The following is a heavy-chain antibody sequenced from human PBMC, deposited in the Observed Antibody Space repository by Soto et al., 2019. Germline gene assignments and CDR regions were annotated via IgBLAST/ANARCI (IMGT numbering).Heavy chain of an antibody. CDR2: IYYSGST. V-gene: IGHV4-59*01. D-gene: IGHD5-18*01. CDR3: ARVRHIQLWLRRDYYGMDV. J-gene: IGHJ6*02. CDR1: GGSISSYY. Sequence: SETLSLTCTVSGGSISSYYWSWIRQPPGKGLEWIGYIYYSGSTNYNPSLKSRVTISVDTSKNQFSLKLSSLRSEDTAVYYCARVRHIQLWLRRDYYGMDVWGQGTTVTVSS.